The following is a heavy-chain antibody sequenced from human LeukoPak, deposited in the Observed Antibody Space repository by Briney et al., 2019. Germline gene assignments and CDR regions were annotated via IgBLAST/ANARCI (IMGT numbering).Heavy chain of an antibody. Sequence: SGGSLRLSCAASGLIVSNYYMSWVRQAPGKGLKCVSVIYSGGATYYAEPVKSGFTISSDNSKNTQYHQMNSLTAENTAEYFWGREYGSGTFEWGEGTLVTVSS. V-gene: IGHV3-53*01. D-gene: IGHD2-2*01. J-gene: IGHJ4*02. CDR2: IYSGGAT. CDR1: GLIVSNYY. CDR3: GREYGSGTFE.